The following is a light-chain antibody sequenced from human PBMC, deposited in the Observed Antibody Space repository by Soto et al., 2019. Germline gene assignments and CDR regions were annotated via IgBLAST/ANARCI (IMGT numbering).Light chain of an antibody. Sequence: EVVLTQSPVTLSLSPGERATHSCRSSQTISINLAWYQQKPGQAPRLLIYDASHRATGIPARFSGSGSGTDFTLTISSLEPEDSAVYYCQQRSNWPLTFGGGTRLEIK. V-gene: IGKV3-11*01. CDR3: QQRSNWPLT. CDR2: DAS. CDR1: QTISIN. J-gene: IGKJ5*01.